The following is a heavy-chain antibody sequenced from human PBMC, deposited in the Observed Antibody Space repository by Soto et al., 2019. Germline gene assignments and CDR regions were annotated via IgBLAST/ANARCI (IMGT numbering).Heavy chain of an antibody. J-gene: IGHJ4*02. CDR1: GFTFSSYG. CDR3: ARGGRRYFDWLLRTGFHY. CDR2: IWYDGSNK. Sequence: GRSLRLSCAAAGFTFSSYGMHWVRQAPGKGLEWVAVIWYDGSNKYYADSVKGRFTIYRDNSKNTLYLQMNSLRAEDTAVYYCARGGRRYFDWLLRTGFHYWGQGTLVTVSS. D-gene: IGHD3-9*01. V-gene: IGHV3-33*01.